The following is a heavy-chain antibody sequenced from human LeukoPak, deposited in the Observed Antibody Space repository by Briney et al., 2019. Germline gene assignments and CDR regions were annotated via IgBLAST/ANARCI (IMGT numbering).Heavy chain of an antibody. V-gene: IGHV3-48*03. J-gene: IGHJ6*04. CDR2: ISSSGSTI. Sequence: GGSLRLSCAASGFTFGDYATHWVRQAPGKGLEWVSYISSSGSTIYYADSVKGRFTISRDNAKNSLYLQMNSLRAEDTAVYYCAELGITMIGGVWGKGTTDTISS. D-gene: IGHD3-10*02. CDR3: AELGITMIGGV. CDR1: GFTFGDYA.